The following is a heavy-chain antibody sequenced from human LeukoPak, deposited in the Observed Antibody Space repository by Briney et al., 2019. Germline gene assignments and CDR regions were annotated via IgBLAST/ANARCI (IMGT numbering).Heavy chain of an antibody. D-gene: IGHD3-22*01. CDR1: GFTFSSYG. CDR2: ISGSGGST. Sequence: GGTLRLSCAASGFTFSSYGMSWVRQAPGKGLEWVSAISGSGGSTYYADSVKGRFTISRDNSKNTVYLQMNSLRAEDTAIYYCAKHSHDGSAPYYEVQLDYWGQGTLVTVSS. CDR3: AKHSHDGSAPYYEVQLDY. J-gene: IGHJ4*02. V-gene: IGHV3-23*01.